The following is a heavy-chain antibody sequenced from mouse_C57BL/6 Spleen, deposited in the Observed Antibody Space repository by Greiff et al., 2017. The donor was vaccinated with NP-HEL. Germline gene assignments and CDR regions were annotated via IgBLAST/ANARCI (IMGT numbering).Heavy chain of an antibody. D-gene: IGHD4-1*01. CDR2: IDPSDSDT. V-gene: IGHV1-52*01. CDR1: GYTFTSYW. J-gene: IGHJ3*01. Sequence: QVQLQQPGAELVRPGSSVKLSCKASGYTFTSYWMHWVKQRPIQGLEWIGNIDPSDSDTHYNQKFKDKATLTVDKSSSTAYMQLSSLTSEDSAVYYCAREGLGQAWFAYWGQGTLVTVSA. CDR3: AREGLGQAWFAY.